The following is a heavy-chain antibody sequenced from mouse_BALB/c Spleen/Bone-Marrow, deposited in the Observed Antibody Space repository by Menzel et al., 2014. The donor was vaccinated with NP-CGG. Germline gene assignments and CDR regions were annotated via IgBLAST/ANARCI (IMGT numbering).Heavy chain of an antibody. CDR3: ANYCYGSSLFAY. CDR2: IDPANGNT. J-gene: IGHJ3*01. D-gene: IGHD1-1*01. Sequence: EVQGVESGAELVKPGASVKLSCTASGFNIKDTYMHWVKQRPEQGLEWIGRIDPANGNTKYDPKFQGKATITADTSSNTAYLQLSSLTSEDTAVYYCANYCYGSSLFAYWGQGTLVTVSA. CDR1: GFNIKDTY. V-gene: IGHV14-3*02.